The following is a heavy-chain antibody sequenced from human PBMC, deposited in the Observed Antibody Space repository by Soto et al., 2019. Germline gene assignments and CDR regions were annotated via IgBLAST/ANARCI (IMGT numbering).Heavy chain of an antibody. CDR1: GGSISSGGYY. Sequence: SETLSLTCTISGGSISSGGYYWSWIRQHPGKGLEWIGYIYYSGSTYYNPSLKSRVTISVDTSKNQFSLKLSSVTAADTAVYYCARVCGGDCHYGMDVWGQGTTVTVSS. CDR3: ARVCGGDCHYGMDV. J-gene: IGHJ6*02. V-gene: IGHV4-31*03. D-gene: IGHD2-21*02. CDR2: IYYSGST.